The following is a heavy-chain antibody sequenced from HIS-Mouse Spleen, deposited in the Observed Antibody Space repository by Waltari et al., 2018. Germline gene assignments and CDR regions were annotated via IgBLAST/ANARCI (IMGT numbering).Heavy chain of an antibody. CDR1: GYPFTSYC. J-gene: IGHJ3*02. CDR3: ARDSGAMVRGVNLAFDI. Sequence: QVQLVQSGAEVKKTGASVKVACKASGYPFTSYCSSWLRTPPRQGLEWMGWISAYNGNTNYAQKLQGRVTMTTDTSTSTAYMELRSLRSDDTAVYYCARDSGAMVRGVNLAFDIWGQGTMVTVSS. CDR2: ISAYNGNT. V-gene: IGHV1-18*01. D-gene: IGHD3-10*01.